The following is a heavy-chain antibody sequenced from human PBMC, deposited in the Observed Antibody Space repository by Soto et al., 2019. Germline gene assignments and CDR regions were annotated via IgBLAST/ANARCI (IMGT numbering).Heavy chain of an antibody. V-gene: IGHV1-69*02. D-gene: IGHD6-13*01. CDR2: IIPILGIA. J-gene: IGHJ6*02. CDR3: ATPSSSVYYYYGMDV. CDR1: GGTFSSYT. Sequence: QVQLVQSGAEVKKPGSSVKVSCKASGGTFSSYTISWVRQAPGQGLEWMGRIIPILGIANYAQKFQGRVTITADKSTSTGYTELSSLRSEDTAVYYCATPSSSVYYYYGMDVWGQGTTVTVSS.